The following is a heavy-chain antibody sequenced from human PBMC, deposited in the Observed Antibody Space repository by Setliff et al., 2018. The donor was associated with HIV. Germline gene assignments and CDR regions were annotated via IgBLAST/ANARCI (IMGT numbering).Heavy chain of an antibody. J-gene: IGHJ3*01. CDR2: IYYDGRT. D-gene: IGHD3-22*01. Sequence: SETLSLTCTVSGGSISSSSYYWGWIRQPPGKGLEWIGSIYYDGRTFYKPSLKSRLTISVDTSKNQFSPSLNSVTAADTAVYYCARQGAGYYYDSSEYYTGNGFDFWGQGTLVTVSS. V-gene: IGHV4-39*01. CDR1: GGSISSSSYY. CDR3: ARQGAGYYYDSSEYYTGNGFDF.